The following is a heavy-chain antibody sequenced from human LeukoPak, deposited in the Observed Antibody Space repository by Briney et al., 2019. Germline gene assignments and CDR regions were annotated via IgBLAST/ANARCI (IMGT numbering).Heavy chain of an antibody. CDR2: IYYSGST. Sequence: PSETLSLTCTVSGGSISSYYWSWIRQPPGKGLEWIGYIYYSGSTNYSPSLKSRVTISVDTSKNQFSLKLSSVTAADTAVYYCARAIVVVPSAANWFDPWGQGTLVTVSS. CDR3: ARAIVVVPSAANWFDP. D-gene: IGHD2-21*01. CDR1: GGSISSYY. V-gene: IGHV4-59*01. J-gene: IGHJ5*02.